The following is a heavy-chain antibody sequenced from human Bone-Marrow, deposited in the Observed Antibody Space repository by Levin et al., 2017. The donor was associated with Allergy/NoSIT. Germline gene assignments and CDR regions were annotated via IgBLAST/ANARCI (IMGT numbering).Heavy chain of an antibody. CDR2: IFHSGTT. D-gene: IGHD3-22*01. J-gene: IGHJ3*02. CDR3: ARHRYYYDSGGVDDAFDI. Sequence: SQTLSLTCTVSGGSISSSSYYWGWIRQPPGKGLEWIGSIFHSGTTYYNPSLKSRVTISVDTSKNQFSLKLSSVTAADTAVYYCARHRYYYDSGGVDDAFDIWGQGTRVTVSS. V-gene: IGHV4-39*01. CDR1: GGSISSSSYY.